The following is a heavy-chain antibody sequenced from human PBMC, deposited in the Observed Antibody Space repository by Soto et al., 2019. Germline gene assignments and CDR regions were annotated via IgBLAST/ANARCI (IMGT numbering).Heavy chain of an antibody. V-gene: IGHV4-59*01. Sequence: QVQLQESGPGLVKPSETLSLTCTVSGGSISNYYWSWIRQPPGKGLEWIGYIYYSGSTNYNPSLKSRVTISIDTSKNQFSLKLTSVTAADTAVYYCARVSRGYSSSGLDYWGQGTLVTVSS. CDR3: ARVSRGYSSSGLDY. J-gene: IGHJ4*02. CDR2: IYYSGST. D-gene: IGHD6-6*01. CDR1: GGSISNYY.